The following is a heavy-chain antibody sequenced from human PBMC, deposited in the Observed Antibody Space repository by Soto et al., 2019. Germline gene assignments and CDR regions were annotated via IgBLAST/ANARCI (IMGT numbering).Heavy chain of an antibody. V-gene: IGHV3-49*05. Sequence: EVQLVESGGGLVKPGRSLRLSCVGSGFTFGDYAMTWFRQAPGKGLEWVGFITSKAYGGTAEYAAAVKGRFTISRDASKSIAYLQMNSLKSEDTAVYYCNRVARDGYGPPFDYGGQGTLVTVSS. D-gene: IGHD5-12*01. CDR2: ITSKAYGGTA. CDR1: GFTFGDYA. CDR3: NRVARDGYGPPFDY. J-gene: IGHJ4*02.